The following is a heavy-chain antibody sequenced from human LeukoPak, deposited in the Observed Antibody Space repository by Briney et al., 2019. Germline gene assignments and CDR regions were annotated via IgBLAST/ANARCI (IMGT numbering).Heavy chain of an antibody. D-gene: IGHD5-18*01. V-gene: IGHV3-30*18. CDR1: GFTFSSYG. CDR3: AKGKDTAMVHFDY. CDR2: ISYDGSNK. Sequence: GGSLRLSCAASGFTFSSYGMHWVRQAPGKGLEWVAVISYDGSNKYYADSVKGRFTISRDNSKNTLYLQMNSLRAEDTAVYYCAKGKDTAMVHFDYWGQGTLVTVSS. J-gene: IGHJ4*02.